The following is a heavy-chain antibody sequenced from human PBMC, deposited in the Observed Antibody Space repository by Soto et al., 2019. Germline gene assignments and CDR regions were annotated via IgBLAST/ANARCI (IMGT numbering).Heavy chain of an antibody. CDR1: GFTFSSYW. V-gene: IGHV3-7*01. Sequence: GGSLRLSCAASGFTFSSYWMSWVRQAPGKGLEWVANIKQDGSEKYYVDSVKGRFTISRDNAKNSLYLQMNSLRAEDTAVYYCARVGEGPWMTRGYYFDYWGQATLVTVSS. CDR2: IKQDGSEK. CDR3: ARVGEGPWMTRGYYFDY. J-gene: IGHJ4*02. D-gene: IGHD4-17*01.